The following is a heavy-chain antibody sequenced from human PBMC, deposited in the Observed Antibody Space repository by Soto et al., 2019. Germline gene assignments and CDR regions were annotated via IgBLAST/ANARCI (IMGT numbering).Heavy chain of an antibody. CDR3: SREYGGNSDY. CDR2: TSGYNDNT. Sequence: QVQLVQSGAEVKKPGASVKVSCKASGYMFTKYGFSWVRQAPGQGLEWMGWTSGYNDNTKYAQKFQGRVTLTTDTSTRTAYMELRSLRSDDTAVYFCSREYGGNSDYWGQGTLVTVSS. D-gene: IGHD2-21*01. J-gene: IGHJ4*02. V-gene: IGHV1-18*01. CDR1: GYMFTKYG.